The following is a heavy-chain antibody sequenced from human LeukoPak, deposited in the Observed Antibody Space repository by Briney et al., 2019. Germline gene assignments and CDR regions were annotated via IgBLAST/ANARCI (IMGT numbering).Heavy chain of an antibody. V-gene: IGHV4-34*01. Sequence: SETLSLTCAAYGGSFSGYYWSWIRQPPGKGLEWIGEINHSGSTNYNPSLKSRVTISVDTSKNQFSLKLSSVTAADTAVYYCARAKQWLVQENDYWGQGTLVTVSS. J-gene: IGHJ4*02. CDR2: INHSGST. CDR1: GGSFSGYY. CDR3: ARAKQWLVQENDY. D-gene: IGHD6-19*01.